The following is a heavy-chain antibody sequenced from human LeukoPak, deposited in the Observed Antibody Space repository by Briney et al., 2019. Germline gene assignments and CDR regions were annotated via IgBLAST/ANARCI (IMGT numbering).Heavy chain of an antibody. Sequence: GGSLRLSCAASGFTFSSYGMHWVRQAPGKGLEWVAFIRYDGSNKYYADSVKGRFTISRDNSKNTLYLQMNSLRAEDTAVYYRAKDLDSSSSPFDYWGQGTLVTVSS. CDR3: AKDLDSSSSPFDY. J-gene: IGHJ4*02. CDR2: IRYDGSNK. CDR1: GFTFSSYG. V-gene: IGHV3-30*02. D-gene: IGHD6-6*01.